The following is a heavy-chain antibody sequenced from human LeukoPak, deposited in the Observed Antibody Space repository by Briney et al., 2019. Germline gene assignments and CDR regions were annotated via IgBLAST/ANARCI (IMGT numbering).Heavy chain of an antibody. CDR2: IHYSGTT. D-gene: IGHD2-15*01. V-gene: IGHV4-59*01. J-gene: IGHJ4*02. CDR3: ARQYCSGVNCYPFFDS. Sequence: PSETLSLTCTVSGGSISSYWSWIRQPPGKALEWIGFIHYSGTTNYNPSLKSRVTISIDTSKNQFSLRLTSVTAADTAVYFCARQYCSGVNCYPFFDSWGRGTLVTVSS. CDR1: GGSISSY.